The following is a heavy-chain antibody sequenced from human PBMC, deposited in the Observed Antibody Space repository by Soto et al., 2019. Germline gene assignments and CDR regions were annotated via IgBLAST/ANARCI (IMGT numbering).Heavy chain of an antibody. CDR2: IYPGDSDT. CDR3: ARFLVYYGMDV. J-gene: IGHJ6*02. CDR1: GYSFTSYW. Sequence: GESLKISCKGSGYSFTSYWIGWVRQMPGKGLEWMGIIYPGDSDTRYSPSFQCQVTISADKSISTAYLQWSRLKASDTAMYYCARFLVYYGMDVWGQGTTVTVSS. D-gene: IGHD6-6*01. V-gene: IGHV5-51*01.